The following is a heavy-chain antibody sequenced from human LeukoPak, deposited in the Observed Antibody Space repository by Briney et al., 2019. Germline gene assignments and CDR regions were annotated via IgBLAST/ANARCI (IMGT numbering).Heavy chain of an antibody. CDR1: GFTFSSNG. Sequence: GRSLRLSCAASGFTFSSNGMHWVRQAPGKGLEWVAVVSYDGSNKYYADSVKGRFTVSRDNSKNTLYLQMNSLSAEDTAVYYCAKGHYYGDYGYWGQGTLVTVSS. CDR3: AKGHYYGDYGY. V-gene: IGHV3-30*18. CDR2: VSYDGSNK. J-gene: IGHJ4*02. D-gene: IGHD4-17*01.